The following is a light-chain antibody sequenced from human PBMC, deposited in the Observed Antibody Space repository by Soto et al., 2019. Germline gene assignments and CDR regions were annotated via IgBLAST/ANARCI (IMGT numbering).Light chain of an antibody. CDR1: QSVSSIY. Sequence: EIVLTQSPGTLSLSPGERATLSCRASQSVSSIYLAWYQQKPGQAPRLLMYGASSRAPGIPDRFSGSGSGTDFTLAISRLQPEDFAVYYCQQSYSTPITFGPGTRLEIK. CDR2: GAS. CDR3: QQSYSTPIT. J-gene: IGKJ5*01. V-gene: IGKV3-20*01.